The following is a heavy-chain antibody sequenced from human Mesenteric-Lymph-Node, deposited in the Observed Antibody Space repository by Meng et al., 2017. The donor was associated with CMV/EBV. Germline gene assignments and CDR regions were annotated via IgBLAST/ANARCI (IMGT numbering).Heavy chain of an antibody. Sequence: TPSLTCTVSGGSISSSSYYWGWIRQPPGKGLECIGSIYYSGSTYYNPSLKSRVTISVDTSKNQFSLKLSSVTAADTAVYYCARLFRVWGQGTLVTVSS. CDR1: GGSISSSSYY. V-gene: IGHV4-39*01. D-gene: IGHD3-10*01. J-gene: IGHJ4*02. CDR3: ARLFRV. CDR2: IYYSGST.